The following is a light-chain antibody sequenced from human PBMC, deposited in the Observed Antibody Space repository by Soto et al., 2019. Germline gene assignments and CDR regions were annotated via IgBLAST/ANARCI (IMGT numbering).Light chain of an antibody. V-gene: IGKV3-20*01. CDR3: QQYGSSPET. CDR1: QSVSSD. J-gene: IGKJ1*01. Sequence: EIVMTHSPATLSVSPGERATLSCTASQSVSSDLAWYHQKPGQAPRLLIYGASSRATGIPDRFSGSGSGTDFTLTISRLEPEDFAVYYCQQYGSSPETFGQGTKVDIK. CDR2: GAS.